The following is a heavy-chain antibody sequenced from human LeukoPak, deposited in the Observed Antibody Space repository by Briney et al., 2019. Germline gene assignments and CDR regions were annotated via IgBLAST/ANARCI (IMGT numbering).Heavy chain of an antibody. CDR3: ARVGYSSGSKPFDY. CDR2: VSAYNGNT. D-gene: IGHD6-19*01. V-gene: IGHV1-18*04. CDR1: GYTFTSYG. J-gene: IGHJ4*02. Sequence: ASVKVSCKASGYTFTSYGISWVRQAPGQGLEWMGWVSAYNGNTNYAQKLQGRVTMTTDTSTSTAYMELRSLRSDDTAVYYCARVGYSSGSKPFDYWGQGTLVTVSS.